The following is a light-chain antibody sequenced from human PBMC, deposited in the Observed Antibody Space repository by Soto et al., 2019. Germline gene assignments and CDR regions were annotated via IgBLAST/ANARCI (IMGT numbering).Light chain of an antibody. Sequence: DIQKTHSPSSLSPSIGDRVTITCRSSQRINIYLNWYRQKPGKAPELLIYSASNLQSGVPSRFSGSGSGTDFTLTISGLQSEDFATYYCQQSFSTPTFGQAARLE. CDR3: QQSFSTPT. V-gene: IGKV1-39*01. CDR1: QRINIY. CDR2: SAS. J-gene: IGKJ5*01.